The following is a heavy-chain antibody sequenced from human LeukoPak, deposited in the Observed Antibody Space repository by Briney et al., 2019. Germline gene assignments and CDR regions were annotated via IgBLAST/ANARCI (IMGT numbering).Heavy chain of an antibody. D-gene: IGHD1-26*01. CDR2: IWYDGSNN. CDR1: GFTFSSYG. V-gene: IGHV3-33*01. CDR3: AISRGEWEPFDY. J-gene: IGHJ4*02. Sequence: GGSLRLSCAASGFTFSSYGMHWVRQAPGKGLEWVAVIWYDGSNNYYADSVKGRFTISRDNSKDTLYLQMNSLRAEDTAVYYCAISRGEWEPFDYWGQGTLVTVSS.